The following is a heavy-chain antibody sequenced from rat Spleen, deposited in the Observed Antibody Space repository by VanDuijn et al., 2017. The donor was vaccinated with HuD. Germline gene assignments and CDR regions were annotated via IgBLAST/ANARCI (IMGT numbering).Heavy chain of an antibody. CDR2: IKAKSNKYAT. D-gene: IGHD1-1*01. J-gene: IGHJ3*01. CDR1: GFTFTTAW. CDR3: SRDGLSFITTVANWFAY. Sequence: EVQVLESGGGLVQPGNSLKLSCTTSGFTFTTAWMYWYRQFPEKRLEWVAQIKAKSNKYATEYSESVKGRFTISRDDSKNSIYLQMNNLNEEDTASYYFSRDGLSFITTVANWFAYWGQGTLVTVSS. V-gene: IGHV6-6*01.